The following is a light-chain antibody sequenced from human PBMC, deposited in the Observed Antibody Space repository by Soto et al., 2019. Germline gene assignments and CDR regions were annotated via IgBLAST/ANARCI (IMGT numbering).Light chain of an antibody. J-gene: IGKJ5*01. V-gene: IGKV3-15*01. CDR3: QQYNNYPCT. Sequence: IVMTPSASAISVSPGERATLSCRASQRISSDLAWYQQKPGQAPRLLIYGASNRATGIPARFSGSGSGTEFTLTISSLQSEDFAAYDCQQYNNYPCTFGQGTRVEIK. CDR1: QRISSD. CDR2: GAS.